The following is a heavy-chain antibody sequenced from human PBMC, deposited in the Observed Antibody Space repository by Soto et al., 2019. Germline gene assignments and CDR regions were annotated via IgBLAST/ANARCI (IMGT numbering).Heavy chain of an antibody. CDR1: GFTFSSYA. CDR2: ISGSGGST. V-gene: IGHV3-23*01. Sequence: GGSLRLSCAASGFTFSSYAMSWVRQAPGKGLEWVSAISGSGGSTYYADSVKGRFTISRDNSKNTLYLQMNSLRAEDTAVYYCAKDGENYYDSSGYYFFWDYWGQGTLVTVSS. CDR3: AKDGENYYDSSGYYFFWDY. J-gene: IGHJ4*02. D-gene: IGHD3-22*01.